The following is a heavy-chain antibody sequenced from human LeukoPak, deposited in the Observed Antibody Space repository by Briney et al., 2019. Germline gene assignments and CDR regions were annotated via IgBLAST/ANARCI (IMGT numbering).Heavy chain of an antibody. CDR3: AIGYYYGSGTDAFDI. Sequence: ASVKVSCKASGYTFTNYGISWVRQAPGQGLEWMGWISAYNGNTNYAQKLQGRVTMTTDTSTSTAYMELRGLRSDDTAVYYCAIGYYYGSGTDAFDIWGQGTMVTVSS. V-gene: IGHV1-18*01. J-gene: IGHJ3*02. CDR1: GYTFTNYG. D-gene: IGHD3-10*01. CDR2: ISAYNGNT.